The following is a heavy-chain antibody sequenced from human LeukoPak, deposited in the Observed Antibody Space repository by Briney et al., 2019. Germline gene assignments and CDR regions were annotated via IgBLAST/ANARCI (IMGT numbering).Heavy chain of an antibody. J-gene: IGHJ6*03. CDR2: IIPIFGTA. Sequence: SVKVSCKASGGTFSSYAISWVRQAPGQGLEWMGGIIPIFGTANYAQKFQGRVTITADESTSTAYMELSSLRSEDTAVYHCALGGVIYFYYYYYMDVWGKGTTVTVSS. V-gene: IGHV1-69*01. D-gene: IGHD3-16*02. CDR1: GGTFSSYA. CDR3: ALGGVIYFYYYYYMDV.